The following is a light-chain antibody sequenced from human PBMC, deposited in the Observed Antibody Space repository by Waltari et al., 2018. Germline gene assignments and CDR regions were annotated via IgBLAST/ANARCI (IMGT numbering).Light chain of an antibody. CDR1: SGPRPNT. CDR3: QTGGHGTWV. V-gene: IGLV4-69*01. J-gene: IGLJ3*02. Sequence: QLVLTQSPSASASLGASAKLTGTLTSGPRPNTIARLQQRPEKSTRYLMNVNSDGSHNKGVGIPDRFSGSSSGAERYLTISSLQSEDEADYYCQTGGHGTWVFGGGTRLTVL. CDR2: VNSDGSH.